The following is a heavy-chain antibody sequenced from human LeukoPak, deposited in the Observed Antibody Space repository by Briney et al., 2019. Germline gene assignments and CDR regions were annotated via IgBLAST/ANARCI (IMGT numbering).Heavy chain of an antibody. V-gene: IGHV3-21*01. CDR1: GFTFSSYS. J-gene: IGHJ4*02. Sequence: GGSLRLSCAGSGFTFSSYSMNWVRQAPGKGLEWVSSITGSSSYIYYADSVKGRFTISRDNAKKSVYLQMNSLRAEDTAVYYCARGSTYSSGWYTGFDYWGQGTLVTVSS. D-gene: IGHD6-19*01. CDR2: ITGSSSYI. CDR3: ARGSTYSSGWYTGFDY.